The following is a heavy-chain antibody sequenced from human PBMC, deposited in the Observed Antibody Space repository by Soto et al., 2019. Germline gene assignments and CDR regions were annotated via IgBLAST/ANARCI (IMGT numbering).Heavy chain of an antibody. V-gene: IGHV3-74*01. Sequence: EVQLVEAGGGLVQPGGSLRLSCAASGFTFSNYWMHWVRQVPGKGLLWVSRINSDGISTNYADSVKGPFTISRDNAKNNLYLHMNSQRAEDTAVYYCARGKLLYSTSTGDGSLDPCGQGTLVTVSS. CDR3: ARGKLLYSTSTGDGSLDP. J-gene: IGHJ5*02. D-gene: IGHD4-4*01. CDR1: GFTFSNYW. CDR2: INSDGIST.